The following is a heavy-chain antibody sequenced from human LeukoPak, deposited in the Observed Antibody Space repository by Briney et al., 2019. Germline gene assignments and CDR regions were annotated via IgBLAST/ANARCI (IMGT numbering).Heavy chain of an antibody. V-gene: IGHV4-61*02. Sequence: PSETLSLTCTVSGGSISSGSYYWSWIRQPAGKGLEWIGRIYTSGSTNYNPSLMSRVTISVDTSKNQFSLKLSSVTAADTAVYYCATELYYDILTGYVDDYWGQGTLVTVSS. D-gene: IGHD3-9*01. J-gene: IGHJ4*02. CDR2: IYTSGST. CDR1: GGSISSGSYY. CDR3: ATELYYDILTGYVDDY.